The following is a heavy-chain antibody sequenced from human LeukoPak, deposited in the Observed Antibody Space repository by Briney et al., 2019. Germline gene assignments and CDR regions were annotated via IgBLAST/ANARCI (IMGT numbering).Heavy chain of an antibody. CDR1: GGSISSYY. V-gene: IGHV4-59*01. J-gene: IGHJ4*02. D-gene: IGHD6-19*01. Sequence: SETLSLTCTVSGGSISSYYWSWIRQPPGKGLGWVGYIYYTGNNNYNPSLKSRGTISMDTSKNQFSLKVRSVTAADTAVYYCARHHNSASLYFDYWGQGTLVTVSS. CDR2: IYYTGNN. CDR3: ARHHNSASLYFDY.